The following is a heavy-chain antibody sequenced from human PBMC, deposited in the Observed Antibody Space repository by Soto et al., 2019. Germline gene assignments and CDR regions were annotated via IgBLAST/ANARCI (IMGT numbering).Heavy chain of an antibody. Sequence: SVKVSCKASGFTFFTSAVQWVRQARGQRLEWIGWIVVASGNTNYAQQFQERVTITRDMSTNTAYMELSSLRSEDTAVYYCAADPYCGGDCYFDYWGQGIMVTSPQ. D-gene: IGHD2-21*02. CDR3: AADPYCGGDCYFDY. V-gene: IGHV1-58*01. J-gene: IGHJ4*02. CDR1: GFTFFTSA. CDR2: IVVASGNT.